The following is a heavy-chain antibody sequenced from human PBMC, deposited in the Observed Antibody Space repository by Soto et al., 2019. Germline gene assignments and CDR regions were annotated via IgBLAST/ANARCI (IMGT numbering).Heavy chain of an antibody. CDR1: GFSLSTSGMC. D-gene: IGHD6-13*01. CDR2: IDWDDDK. V-gene: IGHV2-70*01. CDR3: ARIPSAVGGSSWYAYYYYGMDV. Sequence: SGPTLVNPTQTLTLTCTFSGFSLSTSGMCVSWIRQPPGKALEWLALIDWDDDKYYSTSLKTRLTISKDTSKNQVVLTMTNMDPVDTATYYCARIPSAVGGSSWYAYYYYGMDVWGQGTTVTVSS. J-gene: IGHJ6*02.